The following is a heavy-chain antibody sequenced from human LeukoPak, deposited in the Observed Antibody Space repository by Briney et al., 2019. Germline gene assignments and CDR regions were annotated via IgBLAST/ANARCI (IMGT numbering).Heavy chain of an antibody. V-gene: IGHV4-59*11. CDR2: INYSGST. Sequence: SETLSLTCTVSDGSISNHYWSWIRQPPGKGLEWIGNINYSGSTKYNPSLKSRVVMSVDTSKNQFSLKLSSVTAADTAVYYCAKDIYGSGSYYGNGLDVWGRRTTVTVSS. CDR3: AKDIYGSGSYYGNGLDV. CDR1: DGSISNHY. J-gene: IGHJ6*02. D-gene: IGHD3-10*01.